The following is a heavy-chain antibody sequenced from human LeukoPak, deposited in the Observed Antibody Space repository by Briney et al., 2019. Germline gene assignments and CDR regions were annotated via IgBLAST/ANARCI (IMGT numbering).Heavy chain of an antibody. CDR3: ARHWPLAAAGAFDY. D-gene: IGHD6-13*01. CDR2: INHSGST. CDR1: GGSFSGYY. V-gene: IGHV4-34*01. J-gene: IGHJ4*02. Sequence: SETLSLTCAVYGGSFSGYYWSWTRQPPGKGLEWIGEINHSGSTNYNPSLKSGVPISVDTSKNQFSLKLSSVTAADTAVYYCARHWPLAAAGAFDYWGQGTLVTVSS.